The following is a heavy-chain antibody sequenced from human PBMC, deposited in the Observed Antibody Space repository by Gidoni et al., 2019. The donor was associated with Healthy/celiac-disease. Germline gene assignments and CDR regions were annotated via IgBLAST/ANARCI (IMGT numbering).Heavy chain of an antibody. CDR1: GFTFSSYA. D-gene: IGHD2-21*02. CDR2: ISGSGGST. Sequence: EVQLLESGGGLVQPGGSLRLSCAASGFTFSSYAMSWVRQAPGKGLEGVSAISGSGGSTYYADSVKGRFTISRDNSKNTLYLQMNSLRAEDTAVYYCAKDRGGDFTFDYWGQGTLVTVSS. V-gene: IGHV3-23*01. J-gene: IGHJ4*02. CDR3: AKDRGGDFTFDY.